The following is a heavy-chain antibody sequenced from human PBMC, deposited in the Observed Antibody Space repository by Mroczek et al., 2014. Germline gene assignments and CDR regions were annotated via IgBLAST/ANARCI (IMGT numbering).Heavy chain of an antibody. Sequence: QVQLQQWGAGLLKPSETLSLTCAVYGGSFSGYYWSWIRQPPGKGLEWIGEINHSGSTNYNPSLKSRVTISVDTSKNQFSLKLSSVTAADTAVYYCARPGISSSSRADAFDIWGQGTMVTVSS. V-gene: IGHV4-34*01. CDR2: INHSGST. J-gene: IGHJ3*02. D-gene: IGHD6-6*01. CDR1: GGSFSGYY. CDR3: ARPGISSSSRADAFDI.